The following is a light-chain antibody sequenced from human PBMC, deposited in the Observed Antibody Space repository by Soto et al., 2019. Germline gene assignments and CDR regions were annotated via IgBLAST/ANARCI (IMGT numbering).Light chain of an antibody. CDR2: KAA. Sequence: DIQMTQSPSTLSASVGDRVTITCRASQSISTWLAWYQQKPGKAPKLLIYKAASLESGVPTRFSGSGSGTEFTLTISSLQPDDFATYYCQQYNTYPLTFGGGTTVEIK. CDR3: QQYNTYPLT. CDR1: QSISTW. V-gene: IGKV1-5*03. J-gene: IGKJ4*01.